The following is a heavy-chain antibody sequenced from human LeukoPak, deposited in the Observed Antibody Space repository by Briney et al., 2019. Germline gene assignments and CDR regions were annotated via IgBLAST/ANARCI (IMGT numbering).Heavy chain of an antibody. V-gene: IGHV1-69*06. CDR3: ARIPPPHPSNLYRNWFDP. J-gene: IGHJ5*02. CDR1: GGTFSSYA. Sequence: SVKVSCKASGGTFSSYAISWVRQAPGQGLEWMGGIIPIFGTANYAQKFQGRVTITADKSTSTAYMELSSLRSEDTAVYYCARIPPPHPSNLYRNWFDPWGQGTLVTVSS. D-gene: IGHD4-11*01. CDR2: IIPIFGTA.